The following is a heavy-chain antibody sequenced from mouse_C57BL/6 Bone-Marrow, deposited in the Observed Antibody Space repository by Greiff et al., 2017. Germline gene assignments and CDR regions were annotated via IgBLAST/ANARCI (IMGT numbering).Heavy chain of an antibody. CDR1: GYTFTDYE. CDR2: IDPETGGT. Sequence: QVQLQQSGAELVRPGASVTLSCKASGYTFTDYEMHWVKQTPVHGLEWIGAIDPETGGTAYNQKFKGKAILTADKSSSTAYMELRSLTSEDSAVYYCTRTYYDYGGDYYAMDYWGQGTSVTVSS. D-gene: IGHD2-4*01. V-gene: IGHV1-15*01. J-gene: IGHJ4*01. CDR3: TRTYYDYGGDYYAMDY.